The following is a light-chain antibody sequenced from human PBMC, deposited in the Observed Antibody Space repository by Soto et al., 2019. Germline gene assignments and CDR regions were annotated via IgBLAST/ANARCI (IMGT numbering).Light chain of an antibody. V-gene: IGLV2-23*02. Sequence: QSALTQPASVSGSPGQSITISCTGTSSDVGSYNLVSWYQHHPGKAPKVLIYEVSKRPSGVSDHFSGSKSGNTASLTISGLQAEDEANYYCCSYAGSSTLVFGGGTQLTVL. CDR3: CSYAGSSTLV. CDR2: EVS. J-gene: IGLJ3*02. CDR1: SSDVGSYNL.